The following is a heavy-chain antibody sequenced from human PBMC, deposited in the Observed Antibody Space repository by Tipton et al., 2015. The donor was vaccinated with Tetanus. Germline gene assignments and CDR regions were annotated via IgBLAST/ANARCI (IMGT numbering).Heavy chain of an antibody. V-gene: IGHV3-30-3*01. CDR1: GFTFSNHA. D-gene: IGHD2-21*01. J-gene: IGHJ5*02. Sequence: SLRLSCAASGFTFSNHALHWVRQAPGKGLEWVAVLSFDGDNNYYADSVRGRFTISRDNSKNTLFLHMNDLRGEDTAVYFCARAADSNQLLFSWFDPWGQGTLVIVSS. CDR3: ARAADSNQLLFSWFDP. CDR2: LSFDGDNN.